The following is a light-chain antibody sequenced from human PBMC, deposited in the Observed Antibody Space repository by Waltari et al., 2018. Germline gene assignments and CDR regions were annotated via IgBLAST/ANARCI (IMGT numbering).Light chain of an antibody. Sequence: IQMTQSLSSLSASVGDRVTITCRASQSINTYLNWYQQKPGKAPKLLIYAASSLQSGVPLRFSGRGSGTDFTLAITSLQREDFATYYCQQSYNTPYTFGQGTKLDIK. CDR2: AAS. J-gene: IGKJ2*01. CDR3: QQSYNTPYT. CDR1: QSINTY. V-gene: IGKV1-39*01.